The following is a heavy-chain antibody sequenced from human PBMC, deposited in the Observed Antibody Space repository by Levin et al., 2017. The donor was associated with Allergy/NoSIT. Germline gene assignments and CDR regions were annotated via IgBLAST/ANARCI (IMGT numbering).Heavy chain of an antibody. J-gene: IGHJ4*02. Sequence: QAGGSLRLSCAASGFTFSNYALSWVRQAPGKGLEWVSSISDGGGSTNYADSVKGRFTISRDNSKNTLYLQMNSLRAEDTAIYFCAKSPPPIAVSGYDPDYWGQGTLVTVSS. CDR1: GFTFSNYA. V-gene: IGHV3-23*01. CDR2: ISDGGGST. CDR3: AKSPPPIAVSGYDPDY. D-gene: IGHD6-19*01.